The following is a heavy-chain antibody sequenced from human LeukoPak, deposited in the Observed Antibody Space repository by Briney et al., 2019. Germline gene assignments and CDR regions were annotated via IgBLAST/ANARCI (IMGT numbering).Heavy chain of an antibody. D-gene: IGHD4-11*01. CDR1: GGSINSGGSY. CDR2: IYYSWSS. CDR3: ARDNGDYRSIYYYMDV. Sequence: SETLSVTCTVSGGSINSGGSYWSWIRQHPGKGLEWIGCIYYSWSSYCNPSLKSRVTLSLDTSKNQFSLKLSSVTAADTAVYYCARDNGDYRSIYYYMDVWGKGTTVTVSS. J-gene: IGHJ6*03. V-gene: IGHV4-31*03.